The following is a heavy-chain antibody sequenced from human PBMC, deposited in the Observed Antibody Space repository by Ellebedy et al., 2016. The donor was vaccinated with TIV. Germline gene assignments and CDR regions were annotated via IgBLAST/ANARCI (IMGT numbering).Heavy chain of an antibody. V-gene: IGHV1-69*13. Sequence: SVKVSXKASGGTFSSYAIRWVRQAPGQGLEWMGGIIPIFGTANYAQKFQGRVTITADESTSTAYMELSSLRSEDTAVYYCARGGTYYDFWSGYNYWGQGTLVTVSS. CDR1: GGTFSSYA. CDR2: IIPIFGTA. J-gene: IGHJ4*02. CDR3: ARGGTYYDFWSGYNY. D-gene: IGHD3-3*01.